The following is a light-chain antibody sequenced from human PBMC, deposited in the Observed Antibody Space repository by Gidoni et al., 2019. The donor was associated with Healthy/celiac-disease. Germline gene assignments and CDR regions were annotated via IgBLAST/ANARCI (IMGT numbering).Light chain of an antibody. CDR2: KAS. V-gene: IGKV1-5*03. Sequence: DIHMTQSPSTLPSYIGDRFTITCRASQGISSCLALYQQKPGKDPKLLLYKASSLESGVPSRFSGSGAGTAFTLPISSLQPDDFATYYCQQYNSYLGYTFGQGTKLEIK. J-gene: IGKJ2*01. CDR3: QQYNSYLGYT. CDR1: QGISSC.